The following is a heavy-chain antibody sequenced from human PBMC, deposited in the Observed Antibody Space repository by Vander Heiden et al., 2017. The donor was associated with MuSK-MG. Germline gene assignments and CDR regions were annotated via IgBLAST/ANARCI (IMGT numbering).Heavy chain of an antibody. CDR3: AKGDHDSSGYFPPSFDY. Sequence: EVHLLESGGGLVQPGGSLRLSCAAPGFTFSIDAMGWGRQAPGKGLGWVILISGSGTNTYYAESVKGRFNISRDNSKNTLYLQMNSLRVEDTAIYYCAKGDHDSSGYFPPSFDYWGQGTLVTVSS. CDR2: ISGSGTNT. V-gene: IGHV3-23*01. D-gene: IGHD3-22*01. CDR1: GFTFSIDA. J-gene: IGHJ4*02.